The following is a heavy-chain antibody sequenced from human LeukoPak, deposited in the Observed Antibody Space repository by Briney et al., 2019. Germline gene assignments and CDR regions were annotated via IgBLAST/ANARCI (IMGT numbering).Heavy chain of an antibody. CDR3: ARDVRNYYDSSGYYIFDY. Sequence: SETLSLTCTVSGYSISSGYYWGWIRQPPGKGLEWIGSIYHSGSTYYNPSLKSRVTISVDTSKNQFSLKLSSVTAADTAVYYCARDVRNYYDSSGYYIFDYWGQGTLVTVSS. J-gene: IGHJ4*02. V-gene: IGHV4-38-2*02. D-gene: IGHD3-22*01. CDR1: GYSISSGYY. CDR2: IYHSGST.